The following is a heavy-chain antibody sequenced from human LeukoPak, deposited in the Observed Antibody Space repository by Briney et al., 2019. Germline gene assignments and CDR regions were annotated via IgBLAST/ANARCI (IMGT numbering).Heavy chain of an antibody. V-gene: IGHV1-69*04. Sequence: ASVKVSCKASGGTFSSYAISWVRQAPGQGPEWMGRIIPILGIANYAQKFQGRVTITADKSTSTAYMELSSLRSEDTAVYYCARVTGTVVTPDYYYGMDVWGQGTTVTVSS. D-gene: IGHD2-21*02. CDR3: ARVTGTVVTPDYYYGMDV. CDR2: IIPILGIA. J-gene: IGHJ6*02. CDR1: GGTFSSYA.